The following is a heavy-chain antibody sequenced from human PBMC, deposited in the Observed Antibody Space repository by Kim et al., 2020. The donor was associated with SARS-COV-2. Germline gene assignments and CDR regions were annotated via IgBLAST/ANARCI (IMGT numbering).Heavy chain of an antibody. CDR3: ARHFRGISIRFLGLFQFDY. CDR2: VYYTGAT. Sequence: SETLSLTCAVSGGSISSSGYYWGWIRQPPGKGLEWIGSVYYTGATYYNPSLKSRVTISVDTSNNQFSLKLSSVTAADTAVYYCARHFRGISIRFLGLFQFDYWGQGTLLTVSS. V-gene: IGHV4-39*01. J-gene: IGHJ4*02. CDR1: GGSISSSGYY. D-gene: IGHD3-10*01.